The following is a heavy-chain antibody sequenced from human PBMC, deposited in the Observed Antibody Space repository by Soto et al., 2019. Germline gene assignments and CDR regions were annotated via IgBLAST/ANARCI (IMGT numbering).Heavy chain of an antibody. D-gene: IGHD1-1*01. J-gene: IGHJ6*02. CDR2: IRSKSDGGTA. V-gene: IGHV3-15*01. CDR3: TTAGPYQLGV. Sequence: VQLVESGGGLVRPGGSLRLSCAASGFTFINAWMSWVRQAPGKGLEWVGRIRSKSDGGTADYAAPVKGRFTISRDDSKNTLYLQMNTLKTEDTAEYYCTTAGPYQLGVWGQGTTVTVSS. CDR1: GFTFINAW.